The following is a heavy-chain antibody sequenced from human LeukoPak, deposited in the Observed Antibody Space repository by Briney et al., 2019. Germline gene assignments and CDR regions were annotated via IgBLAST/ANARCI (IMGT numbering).Heavy chain of an antibody. CDR3: ARDAIVRDYSNSDY. J-gene: IGHJ4*02. Sequence: GASVKVSCKASGYTFTGYYIHWVRQAPGQGLEWMGWINPNSGGTNYAQKFQGRVTMTRDTYISTAYMELSRLTSDDTAVYYCARDAIVRDYSNSDYWGQGTLVTVSS. CDR1: GYTFTGYY. D-gene: IGHD4-11*01. V-gene: IGHV1-2*02. CDR2: INPNSGGT.